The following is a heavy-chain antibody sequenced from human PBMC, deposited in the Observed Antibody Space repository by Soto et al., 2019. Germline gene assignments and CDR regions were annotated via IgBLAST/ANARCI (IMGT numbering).Heavy chain of an antibody. CDR1: GGSFSGYY. V-gene: IGHV4-34*01. CDR2: INHSGST. D-gene: IGHD2-15*01. Sequence: SETLSLTCAVYGGSFSGYYWSWIRQPPGKGLEWIGEINHSGSTNYNPSLKSRVTISVDTSKNQFSLKLSSVTAADTAVYYCAGGYCSGGSCPQGYWGQGTLVTVSS. CDR3: AGGYCSGGSCPQGY. J-gene: IGHJ4*02.